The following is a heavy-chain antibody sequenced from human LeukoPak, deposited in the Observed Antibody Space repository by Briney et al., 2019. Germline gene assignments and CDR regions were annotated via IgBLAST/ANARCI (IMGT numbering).Heavy chain of an antibody. J-gene: IGHJ4*02. CDR3: AKGKGPGSWPTPSDF. CDR1: GFTFRTYA. D-gene: IGHD6-13*01. CDR2: ISDSGDGT. V-gene: IGHV3-23*01. Sequence: PGGSLRLSCAASGFTFRTYAMSWVRQAPGKGLEWVSGISDSGDGTYYAESVKGRFTISRDNSKNTVFLQMNSLRADDTAKYYCAKGKGPGSWPTPSDFWGQGTLVTVSS.